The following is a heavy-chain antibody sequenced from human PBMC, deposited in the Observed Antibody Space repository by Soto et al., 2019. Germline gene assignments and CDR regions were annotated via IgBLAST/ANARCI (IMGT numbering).Heavy chain of an antibody. J-gene: IGHJ4*02. D-gene: IGHD5-18*01. Sequence: QVQLQQWGAGLLKPSETLSLTCAVYGGSFNGYYLSWIRQPPGKGLEWIGEVSHGEGTYYNPSLKSRVTISVDTSKNQFSLTLNSVTAADTAVYYCARGMDRAKTGYWGRGTLFTVSS. CDR3: ARGMDRAKTGY. CDR2: VSHGEGT. CDR1: GGSFNGYY. V-gene: IGHV4-34*01.